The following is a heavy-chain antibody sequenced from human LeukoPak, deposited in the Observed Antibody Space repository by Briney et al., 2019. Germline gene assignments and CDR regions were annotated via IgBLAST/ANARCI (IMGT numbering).Heavy chain of an antibody. J-gene: IGHJ4*02. V-gene: IGHV3-21*01. Sequence: GGSLRLSCAASGFTFSTYSMNWVRQTPRKGLEWVSCISGSGSYIYYADSVKGRFTISRDNAKNSLNLQVNSLRAEDTAVYYCVRERYHGSGAPKFDLWGQGTLVTVSS. CDR3: VRERYHGSGAPKFDL. CDR1: GFTFSTYS. CDR2: ISGSGSYI. D-gene: IGHD3-10*01.